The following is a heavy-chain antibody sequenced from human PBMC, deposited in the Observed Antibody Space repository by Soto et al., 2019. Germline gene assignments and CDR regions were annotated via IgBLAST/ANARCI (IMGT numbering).Heavy chain of an antibody. J-gene: IGHJ6*02. CDR1: GYTLTELS. CDR3: ATLRSSSDLYFGENYYYYYGMDV. V-gene: IGHV1-24*01. CDR2: FDPEDGET. Sequence: ASVKVSCKVSGYTLTELSMHWVRQAPGKGLEWMGGFDPEDGETIYAQKFQGRVTMTEDTSTDTAYMELSSLRSEDTAVYYCATLRSSSDLYFGENYYYYYGMDVWGQGTTVTVSS. D-gene: IGHD6-6*01.